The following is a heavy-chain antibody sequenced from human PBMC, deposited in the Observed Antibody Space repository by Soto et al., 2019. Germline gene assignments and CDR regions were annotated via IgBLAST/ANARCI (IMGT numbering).Heavy chain of an antibody. D-gene: IGHD6-13*01. J-gene: IGHJ4*02. Sequence: GGSLRLSCAASGFFFSSYAVSWVRQAPGKGLEWVSGIGGSGGYKSYADSVKGRFTISRDNSKNTLYLQMESLGAEDTAVYYCAKDAAMVSSTFNYFDYWGQGTLVTVSS. CDR3: AKDAAMVSSTFNYFDY. CDR1: GFFFSSYA. V-gene: IGHV3-23*01. CDR2: IGGSGGYK.